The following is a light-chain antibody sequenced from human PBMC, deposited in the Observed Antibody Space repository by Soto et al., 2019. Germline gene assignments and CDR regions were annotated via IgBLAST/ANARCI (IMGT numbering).Light chain of an antibody. V-gene: IGKV3-15*01. CDR2: GAS. CDR3: QHYGETPIT. Sequence: EIVLTQSPATLSVSXGXXXXXSXXASQSVDINLAWYQQKPGQAPRLLIYGASTRATDMPGRFSGRGSGTEFTLTISSLQSEDFAVYYCQHYGETPITFGLGTRLEIK. CDR1: QSVDIN. J-gene: IGKJ5*01.